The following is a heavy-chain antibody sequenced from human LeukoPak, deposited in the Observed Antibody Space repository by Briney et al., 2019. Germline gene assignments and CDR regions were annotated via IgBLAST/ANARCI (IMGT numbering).Heavy chain of an antibody. Sequence: GGSLRLSCAASGFTFSNAWMSWVRQAPGKGLEWVGRIKGKTDHGTTDYAAPVKGRFTISRDDSKNTLYLQMNSLKTEDTAVYYCTTELVTAYCGGDCYGYWGQGTLVTVSS. J-gene: IGHJ4*02. D-gene: IGHD2-21*02. CDR2: IKGKTDHGTT. CDR3: TTELVTAYCGGDCYGY. V-gene: IGHV3-15*01. CDR1: GFTFSNAW.